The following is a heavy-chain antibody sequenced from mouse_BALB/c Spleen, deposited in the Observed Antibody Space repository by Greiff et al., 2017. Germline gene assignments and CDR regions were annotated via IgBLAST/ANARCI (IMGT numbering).Heavy chain of an antibody. V-gene: IGHV1-9*01. D-gene: IGHD1-1*01. Sequence: VKLMESGAELMKPGASVKISCKATGYTFSSYWIEWVKQRPGHGLEWIGEILPGSGSTNYNEKFKGKATFTADTSSNTAYMQLSSLTSEDSAVYYCARGTTVVPYYFDYWGQGTTLTVSS. CDR1: GYTFSSYW. J-gene: IGHJ2*01. CDR2: ILPGSGST. CDR3: ARGTTVVPYYFDY.